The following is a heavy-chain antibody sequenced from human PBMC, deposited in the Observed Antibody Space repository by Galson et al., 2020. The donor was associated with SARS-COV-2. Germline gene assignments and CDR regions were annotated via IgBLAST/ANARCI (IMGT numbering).Heavy chain of an antibody. J-gene: IGHJ5*02. CDR2: IYYSGGT. V-gene: IGHV4-39*07. D-gene: IGHD1-1*01. CDR3: ARVGGNDGWNWFDP. CDR1: GGTMTSGHNY. Sequence: SETLSLTCTVSGGTMTSGHNYWGWIRQPPGKGLEWIGRIYYSGGTKYNPPLKSRVSMSVDTSENQFSLKLNSVTAADTAVYYCARVGGNDGWNWFDPWGQGTLVTVSS.